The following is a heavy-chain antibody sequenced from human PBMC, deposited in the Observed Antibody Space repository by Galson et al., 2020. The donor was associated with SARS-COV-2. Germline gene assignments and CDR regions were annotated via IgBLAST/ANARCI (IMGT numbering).Heavy chain of an antibody. D-gene: IGHD4-17*01. V-gene: IGHV3-23*01. CDR1: GFMFSKYA. Sequence: GESLKISCAASGFMFSKYAMTWVRQAPGKGLEWVSSVTGSGATTYYADSVRGRFTISRDNSMDTLYLEMNTLRAEDTAKYYCAKDPNGDYVGAHDIWGHGIMVTVSS. J-gene: IGHJ3*02. CDR2: VTGSGATT. CDR3: AKDPNGDYVGAHDI.